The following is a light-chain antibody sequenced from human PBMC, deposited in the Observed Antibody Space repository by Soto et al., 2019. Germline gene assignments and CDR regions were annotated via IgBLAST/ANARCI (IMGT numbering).Light chain of an antibody. V-gene: IGLV3-1*01. Sequence: SYELTQLPSVSVSPGQTASITCSGDKLGDKYACWYQQKPGQSPVLVIYQDSKRPSGIPERFSGSNSGNTATLTISGTQAMDEADYYCQAWDSSTVVFGGGTKLPVL. CDR1: KLGDKY. J-gene: IGLJ2*01. CDR2: QDS. CDR3: QAWDSSTVV.